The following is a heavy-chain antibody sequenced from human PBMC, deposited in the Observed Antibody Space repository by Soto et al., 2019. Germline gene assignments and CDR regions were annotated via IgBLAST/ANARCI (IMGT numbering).Heavy chain of an antibody. J-gene: IGHJ3*01. CDR2: TYYRSKWFH. V-gene: IGHV6-1*01. Sequence: QGQLQQSGPGLVKPSQTLSLTCSISGDSVSSDITSWNWIRQSPSRGLEWLGRTYYRSKWFHDYAASVKSRITINPDTSKNQVSLELNSMPPEDTAVYYCARGNALDVWGQGTVVTVSS. CDR3: ARGNALDV. D-gene: IGHD3-10*01. CDR1: GDSVSSDITS.